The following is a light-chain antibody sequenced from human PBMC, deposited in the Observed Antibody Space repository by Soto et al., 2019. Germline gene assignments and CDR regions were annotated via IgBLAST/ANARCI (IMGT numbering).Light chain of an antibody. J-gene: IGLJ3*02. CDR1: SSEVGGYDY. CDR3: SSYAGSNNWV. Sequence: QSVLTQPPSASGSPGPSVTISCTGTSSEVGGYDYVSWYQQHPGKAPKLMIYEVSKRPSGVPDRFSGSKSGNTASLTVSGLQAEDEADYYCSSYAGSNNWVFGGGTKLTVL. V-gene: IGLV2-8*01. CDR2: EVS.